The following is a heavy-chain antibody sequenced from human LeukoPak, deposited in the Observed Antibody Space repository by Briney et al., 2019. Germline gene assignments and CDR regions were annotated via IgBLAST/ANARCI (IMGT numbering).Heavy chain of an antibody. J-gene: IGHJ4*02. CDR1: GGSISSSSYY. Sequence: SETLSLTCTVAGGSISSSSYYWRWIRQPPGKGLEWIGSIYSSANAYYNPSLKSRLTISVDAYKNPFSLKLSPVTAADTAVYYCATQGAVAHGSSDYWGQGTLVTVSS. CDR2: IYSSANA. CDR3: ATQGAVAHGSSDY. D-gene: IGHD6-19*01. V-gene: IGHV4-39*01.